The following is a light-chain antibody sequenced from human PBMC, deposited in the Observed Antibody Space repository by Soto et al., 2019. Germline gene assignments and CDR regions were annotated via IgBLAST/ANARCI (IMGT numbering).Light chain of an antibody. CDR2: AAS. CDR3: LQHNTYPRT. J-gene: IGKJ1*01. V-gene: IGKV1-17*01. Sequence: DIQMPQSPSTLSASVGDRVTITCRASQTINDWLAWYQLKPAKAPKRLIYAASSLQSGVPSRFSGSGSGTEFTLTISSLQPEDSATYYCLQHNTYPRTFGQGTKVDIK. CDR1: QTINDW.